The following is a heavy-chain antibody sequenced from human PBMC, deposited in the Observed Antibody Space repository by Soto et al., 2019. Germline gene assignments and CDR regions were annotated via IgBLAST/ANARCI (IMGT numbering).Heavy chain of an antibody. Sequence: GGSLRLSCAASGFTFSSYGMHWVRQAPGKGLEWVAVISYDGSNKYYADSVKGRFTISRDNSKNTLYLQMNSLRAEDTAVYYCARGSPSSWYVNDYWGQGTLVTVSS. CDR3: ARGSPSSWYVNDY. CDR2: ISYDGSNK. V-gene: IGHV3-30*03. J-gene: IGHJ4*02. D-gene: IGHD6-13*01. CDR1: GFTFSSYG.